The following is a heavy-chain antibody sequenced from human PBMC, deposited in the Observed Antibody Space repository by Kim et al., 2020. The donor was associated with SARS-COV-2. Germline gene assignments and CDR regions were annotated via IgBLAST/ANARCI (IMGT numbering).Heavy chain of an antibody. D-gene: IGHD3-3*01. CDR3: ARDMDATLVGAIFGVVIIPNRIDAFDI. Sequence: GGSLRLSCAASGFTFSSYWMSWVRQAPGKGLEWVANIKQDGSEKYYVDSVKGRFTISRDNAKNSLYLQMNSLRAEDTAVYYCARDMDATLVGAIFGVVIIPNRIDAFDIWGQGTMVTVSS. CDR1: GFTFSSYW. J-gene: IGHJ3*02. V-gene: IGHV3-7*01. CDR2: IKQDGSEK.